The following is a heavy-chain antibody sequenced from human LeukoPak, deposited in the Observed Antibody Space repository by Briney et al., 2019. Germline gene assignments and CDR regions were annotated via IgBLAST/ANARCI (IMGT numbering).Heavy chain of an antibody. CDR1: GFTFSSYA. D-gene: IGHD4-11*01. J-gene: IGHJ4*02. V-gene: IGHV3-23*01. CDR3: ANPPTVTSLDY. CDR2: ISGSGGST. Sequence: GGSLRLSCAPSGFTFSSYAMSWVRQAPGKGREWVSAISGSGGSTYYADSVKGRFTISRDNSKNTLYLQMNRLRAEDTAVYYCANPPTVTSLDYWGQGTLVTVSS.